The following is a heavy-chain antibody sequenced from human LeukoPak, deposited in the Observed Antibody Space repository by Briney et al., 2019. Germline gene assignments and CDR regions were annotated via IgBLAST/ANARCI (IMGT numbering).Heavy chain of an antibody. V-gene: IGHV1-46*01. CDR1: GYTFTSYY. Sequence: ASVKVSCKASGYTFTSYYIHWERQAPGQGLEWMGIINPSGDSTTYAQKFQGRVTMTRDTSTNTVYLELSSLTSEDTALYYCTRGNIVVVPAAPPAYWGQGTLVTVSS. CDR2: INPSGDST. D-gene: IGHD2-2*01. J-gene: IGHJ4*02. CDR3: TRGNIVVVPAAPPAY.